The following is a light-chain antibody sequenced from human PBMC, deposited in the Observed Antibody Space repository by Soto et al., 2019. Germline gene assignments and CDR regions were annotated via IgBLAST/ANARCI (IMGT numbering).Light chain of an antibody. CDR2: RNN. J-gene: IGLJ1*01. CDR1: SSKIGSNY. Sequence: QSALTQPPSASGTPGQRVTISCSGSSSKIGSNYVYWYQQLPGTAPKLLIYRNNQRPSGVPDRFSGSKSGTSASLAISGLRSEDEADYYCAAWDDSLSAHGFGTGTKVTVL. V-gene: IGLV1-47*01. CDR3: AAWDDSLSAHG.